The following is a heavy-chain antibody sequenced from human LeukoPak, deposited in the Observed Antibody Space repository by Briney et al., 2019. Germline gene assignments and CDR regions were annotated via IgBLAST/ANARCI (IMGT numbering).Heavy chain of an antibody. CDR1: GFTFNSYS. Sequence: PGGSLRLSCAASGFTFNSYSMNWVRQAPGKGLEWVSYISSTSGTIYYADSVMGRFTISRDNAKNSLYLQMSSLRDEDTAVYYCARDTRGSYYDFWGQGTLVIVSS. CDR3: ARDTRGSYYDF. J-gene: IGHJ4*02. D-gene: IGHD1-26*01. CDR2: ISSTSGTI. V-gene: IGHV3-48*02.